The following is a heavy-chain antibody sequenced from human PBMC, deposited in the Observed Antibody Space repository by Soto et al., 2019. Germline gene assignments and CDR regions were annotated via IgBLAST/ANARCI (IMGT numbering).Heavy chain of an antibody. D-gene: IGHD5-12*01. V-gene: IGHV1-69*12. CDR2: IIPIFGTV. J-gene: IGHJ2*01. Sequence: QVQLVQSGAEVKKPGSSVKVPCKASGGTFSNYAISWVRQAPGQGLEWMGGIIPIFGTVNYAQKFQGRVTITADESTSTAYMELSSLRSEDTAVYYCARGNHRWLQLWYFDLWGRGTMVTVSS. CDR3: ARGNHRWLQLWYFDL. CDR1: GGTFSNYA.